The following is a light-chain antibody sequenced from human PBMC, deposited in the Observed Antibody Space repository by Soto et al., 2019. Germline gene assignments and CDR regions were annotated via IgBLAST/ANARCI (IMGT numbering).Light chain of an antibody. V-gene: IGLV2-14*01. CDR1: SSDVGGYDY. J-gene: IGLJ2*01. Sequence: QSVLTQPASVSGSPGQSITISCTGTSSDVGGYDYVSWFQQHPGKAPKLMIYDVSNRPSGVSHRFTGSKSGNTASLTISGLQAEDEADYYCSSYTGSRTVVFGGGTQLTVL. CDR3: SSYTGSRTVV. CDR2: DVS.